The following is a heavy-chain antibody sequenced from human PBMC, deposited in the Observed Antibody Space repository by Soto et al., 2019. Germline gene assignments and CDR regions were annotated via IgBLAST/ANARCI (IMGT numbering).Heavy chain of an antibody. V-gene: IGHV4-59*01. CDR2: IYYSGST. Sequence: PSETLSLTCSVSGGSIRSYYWSWIRQPPGKGLEWIGYIYYSGSTNYNPSLKSRVTISVDTSKNQFSLKLSSVTAADTAVYYCARVLRPAARLGGELLSFDYWGQGTLVTVSS. CDR3: ARVLRPAARLGGELLSFDY. D-gene: IGHD1-26*01. J-gene: IGHJ4*02. CDR1: GGSIRSYY.